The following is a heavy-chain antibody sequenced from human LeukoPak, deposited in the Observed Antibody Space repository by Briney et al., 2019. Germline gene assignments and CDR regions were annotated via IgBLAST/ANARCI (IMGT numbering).Heavy chain of an antibody. D-gene: IGHD3-3*01. Sequence: GASVKVSCKASGYTFTSYDINWVRQAPGQGLEWMGWINPNSGGTNYAQKFQGRVTMTRDTSISTAYMELSRLRSDDTAVYYCARKQADSYDFWSGYLVGFIDYWGQGTLVTVSS. CDR2: INPNSGGT. CDR3: ARKQADSYDFWSGYLVGFIDY. V-gene: IGHV1-2*02. CDR1: GYTFTSYD. J-gene: IGHJ4*02.